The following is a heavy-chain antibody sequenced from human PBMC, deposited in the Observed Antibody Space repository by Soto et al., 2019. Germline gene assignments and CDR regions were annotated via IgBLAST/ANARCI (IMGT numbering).Heavy chain of an antibody. CDR2: SGNT. D-gene: IGHD3-3*01. V-gene: IGHV1-18*04. J-gene: IGHJ4*02. Sequence: QVQLVQSGAEVKKPGASVTVSCKASGYTFSRHGISWVRQAPGQGLEWMAWSGNTNYAQKFQGRLTLTTNASTRTAYMELRSLSSDDTAVDDCARGADDFSSGYYYEYWGQGTLGSVAS. CDR3: ARGADDFSSGYYYEY. CDR1: GYTFSRHG.